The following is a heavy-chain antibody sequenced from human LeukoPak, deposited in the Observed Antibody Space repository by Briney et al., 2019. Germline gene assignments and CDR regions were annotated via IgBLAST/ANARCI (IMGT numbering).Heavy chain of an antibody. CDR1: GYTFNSYD. CDR3: ARALSWTTEAYYYMDV. J-gene: IGHJ6*03. CDR2: MNPNSGNT. V-gene: IGHV1-8*01. Sequence: ASVKVSCKASGYTFNSYDINWVRQATGQGLEWMGWMNPNSGNTGYAQKFQGRVTMTKNNSITTVYMELSSLRSEDTAVYYCARALSWTTEAYYYMDVWGKGTTVTVSS. D-gene: IGHD3/OR15-3a*01.